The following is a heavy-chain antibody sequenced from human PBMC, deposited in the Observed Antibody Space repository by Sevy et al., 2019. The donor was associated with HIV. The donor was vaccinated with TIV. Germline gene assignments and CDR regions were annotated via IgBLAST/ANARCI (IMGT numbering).Heavy chain of an antibody. J-gene: IGHJ6*02. V-gene: IGHV3-30*03. CDR3: ARDGSSGGLFLKDYYYFGMDV. D-gene: IGHD3-16*01. CDR2: ISHDGNNK. Sequence: GGSLRLSCAASGFTFSSYAMHWVRQAPGKGLEWVAVISHDGNNKYADSVKGRFTISRDNSKNKVYLQMNSLRAEDTAVYYCARDGSSGGLFLKDYYYFGMDVWGQGTTVNVSS. CDR1: GFTFSSYA.